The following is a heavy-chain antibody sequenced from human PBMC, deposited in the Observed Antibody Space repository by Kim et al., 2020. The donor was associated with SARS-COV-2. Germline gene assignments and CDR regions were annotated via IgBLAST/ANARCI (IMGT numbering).Heavy chain of an antibody. V-gene: IGHV1-3*01. D-gene: IGHD4-4*01. Sequence: TKYSQKFQGRVTLTRDTSANPAYMGLRSLTFEDTAIYYCARDMNPTVYDYWGQGTLVTVSS. J-gene: IGHJ4*02. CDR2: T. CDR3: ARDMNPTVYDY.